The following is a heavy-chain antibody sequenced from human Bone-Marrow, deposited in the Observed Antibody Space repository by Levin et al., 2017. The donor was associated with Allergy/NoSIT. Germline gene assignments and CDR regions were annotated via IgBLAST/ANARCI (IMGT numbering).Heavy chain of an antibody. CDR2: IFHTWRT. Sequence: SETLSLTCSVSGGSMSPFYWTWIRQSPGRGLEFLGYIFHTWRTTYNPSLTGRVSISVDTSRNQFSLTLTSVTAADSALYFCARARDNYGYLPLDSWGQGTLVTVSS. CDR3: ARARDNYGYLPLDS. V-gene: IGHV4-59*01. J-gene: IGHJ4*02. CDR1: GGSMSPFY. D-gene: IGHD5-18*01.